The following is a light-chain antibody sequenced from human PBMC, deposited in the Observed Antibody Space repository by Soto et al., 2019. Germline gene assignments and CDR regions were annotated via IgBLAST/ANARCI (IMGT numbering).Light chain of an antibody. CDR2: EDT. V-gene: IGLV2-23*01. Sequence: QSALTQPASVSGSPGQSIAISCTGTSSDVGRYNLVSWYQQHPGKAPKLIIYEDTKRPSGISSRFSASKSENTASLTISGLQAEDEADYHCCSYAGSSTVVFGGGTKLTVL. CDR3: CSYAGSSTVV. J-gene: IGLJ2*01. CDR1: SSDVGRYNL.